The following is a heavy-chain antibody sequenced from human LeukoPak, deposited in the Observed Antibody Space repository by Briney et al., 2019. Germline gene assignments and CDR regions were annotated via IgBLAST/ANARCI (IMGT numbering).Heavy chain of an antibody. CDR1: GFTFSDYY. D-gene: IGHD3-10*01. V-gene: IGHV3-11*06. Sequence: GGSLRLSCAASGFTFSDYYMSWMRQAPGKGPEWVSYISSSSSYTNYAESVKGGFTISRDNAKNSLYLQMKSLRAEDTAVYYCARDAGTYYYGSGSPHFDYWGQGTLVTVSS. CDR2: ISSSSSYT. J-gene: IGHJ4*02. CDR3: ARDAGTYYYGSGSPHFDY.